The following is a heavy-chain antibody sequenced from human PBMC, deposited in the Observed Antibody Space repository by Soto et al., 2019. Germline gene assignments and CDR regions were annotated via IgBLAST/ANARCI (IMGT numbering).Heavy chain of an antibody. CDR3: ARGSRGVFHNWFDP. V-gene: IGHV1-69*13. J-gene: IGHJ5*02. CDR2: IIPIFGTA. D-gene: IGHD2-8*01. CDR1: GGTFSSYA. Sequence: GAPGKVSCKASGGTFSSYAISWVRQAPRQGLEWMGGIIPIFGTANYAQKFQGRVTITADESTSTAYMELSSLRSEDTAVYYCARGSRGVFHNWFDPWGQGTLVTVSS.